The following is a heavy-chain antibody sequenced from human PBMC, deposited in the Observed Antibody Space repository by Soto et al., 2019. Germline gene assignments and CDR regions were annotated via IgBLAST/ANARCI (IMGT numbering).Heavy chain of an antibody. CDR2: ISSSSSTI. CDR3: ARVVWFGGDAFDI. CDR1: GFTFSSYS. Sequence: GGSLRLSCAASGFTFSSYSMNWVRQAPGKGLEWVSYISSSSSTIYYADSVKGRFTISRDNAKNSLYLQMNSLRAEDTAVYYCARVVWFGGDAFDIWGQGTMVTVSS. J-gene: IGHJ3*02. V-gene: IGHV3-48*01. D-gene: IGHD3-10*01.